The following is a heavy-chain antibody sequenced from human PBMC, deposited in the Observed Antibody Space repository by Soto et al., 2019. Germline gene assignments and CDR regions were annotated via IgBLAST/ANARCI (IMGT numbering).Heavy chain of an antibody. CDR2: ISAHNGNT. Sequence: QVHLVQSGAEVKKPAASVKVSCKGSGYGFTTYGITWVRQAPGQGLERMAWISAHNGNTNYAQKLQGRVTVTRDTSTSTAYMELRSLRSDDTAVYYCARGRYGDYWGQGALVTVSS. V-gene: IGHV1-18*01. D-gene: IGHD1-1*01. J-gene: IGHJ4*02. CDR3: ARGRYGDY. CDR1: GYGFTTYG.